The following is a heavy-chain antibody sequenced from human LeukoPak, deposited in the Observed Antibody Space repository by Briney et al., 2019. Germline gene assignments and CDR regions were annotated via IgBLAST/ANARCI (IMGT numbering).Heavy chain of an antibody. D-gene: IGHD3-16*01. CDR3: AKEGRGSYRAGSYYYGMDV. CDR2: ISGSGGST. J-gene: IGHJ6*02. Sequence: GGSLRLSCAASGFTFSSYAMSWVRQAPGKGLEWVSTISGSGGSTYYVDSVKGRFTISRDNSKNTLYPQMNSLRAEDTAVYYCAKEGRGSYRAGSYYYGMDVWGQGTTVTVSS. V-gene: IGHV3-23*01. CDR1: GFTFSSYA.